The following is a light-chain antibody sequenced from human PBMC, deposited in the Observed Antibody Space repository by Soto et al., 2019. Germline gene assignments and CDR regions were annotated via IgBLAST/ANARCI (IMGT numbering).Light chain of an antibody. V-gene: IGLV2-14*03. CDR2: DVS. CDR1: SSDVGGYNY. Sequence: VLTQPASVSGSPGQSIAISCTGTSSDVGGYNYVSWYQQHPGKAPKLMIYDVSNRPSGVSNRFSGSKSGNTASLTTSGLQDEDEADYYCCSYTTSSTYVFGTGTKVTVL. J-gene: IGLJ1*01. CDR3: CSYTTSSTYV.